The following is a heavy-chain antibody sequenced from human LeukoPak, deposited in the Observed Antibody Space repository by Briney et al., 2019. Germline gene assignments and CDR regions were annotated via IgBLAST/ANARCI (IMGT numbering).Heavy chain of an antibody. CDR2: ISWRGTTT. D-gene: IGHD3-16*01. Sequence: GGCLRLSCVVSGFRFDDYGMHWVRHAPGKGLEWVSGISWRGTTTGYADSVKGRFTISRDSAKNSLYMQMDSLRVEDTALYYCAKDESTGGFAPGYFYGMGVWGQGTTVTVSS. J-gene: IGHJ6*02. V-gene: IGHV3-9*01. CDR3: AKDESTGGFAPGYFYGMGV. CDR1: GFRFDDYG.